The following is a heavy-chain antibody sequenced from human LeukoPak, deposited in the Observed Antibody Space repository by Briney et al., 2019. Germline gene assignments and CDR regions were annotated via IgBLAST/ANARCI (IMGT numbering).Heavy chain of an antibody. CDR2: INPSGGST. Sequence: GASVKVSCKASGYTFISYYMHWVRQAPGQGLEWMGIINPSGGSTSYAQQFQGRVTMTGDTSTSTLYMELSSLTSDDTAVYYCARDLTYCGDDCYLAYFYGMDVWGQGTTVTVSS. CDR3: ARDLTYCGDDCYLAYFYGMDV. V-gene: IGHV1-46*01. J-gene: IGHJ6*02. D-gene: IGHD2-21*02. CDR1: GYTFISYY.